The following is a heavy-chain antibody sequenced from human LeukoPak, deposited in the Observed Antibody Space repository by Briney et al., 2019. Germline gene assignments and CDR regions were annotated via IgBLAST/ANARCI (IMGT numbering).Heavy chain of an antibody. CDR1: GGSFSGYY. V-gene: IGHV4-34*01. CDR2: INHSGST. D-gene: IGHD3-3*01. J-gene: IGHJ4*02. CDR3: ARIYYDFWSGYYTPRYFDY. Sequence: PSETLSLTCAVYGGSFSGYYWSWIRQPPGKGLEWIGEINHSGSTSYNPSLKSRVTISVDTSKNQFSLKLSSVTAADTAVYYCARIYYDFWSGYYTPRYFDYWGQGTLVTVSS.